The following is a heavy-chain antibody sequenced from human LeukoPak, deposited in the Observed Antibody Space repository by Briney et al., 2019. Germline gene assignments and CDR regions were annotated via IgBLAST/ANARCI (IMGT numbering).Heavy chain of an antibody. CDR3: AREGSSGWTFDY. V-gene: IGHV1-46*01. D-gene: IGHD6-19*01. CDR1: GYTFTSYY. CDR2: INPSGGST. Sequence: ASVKVSCKXSGYTFTSYYMHWVRQAPGQGLEWMGIINPSGGSTSYAQKFQGRVTMTRDTSTSTVYMELSSLRSEDTAVYYCAREGSSGWTFDYWGQGTLVTVSS. J-gene: IGHJ4*02.